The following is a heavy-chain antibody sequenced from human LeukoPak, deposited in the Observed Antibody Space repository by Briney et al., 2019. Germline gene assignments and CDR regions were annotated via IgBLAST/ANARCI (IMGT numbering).Heavy chain of an antibody. CDR1: GGTFSSYA. CDR3: ASSTSRYKGDCFRGVMQAFDI. V-gene: IGHV1-69*13. D-gene: IGHD2-2*02. Sequence: SVKVSCKASGGTFSSYAISWVRQAPGQGLEWMGGIIPIFGTANYAQKFQGRVTITADESTSTAYMELSSLRSEDTAVNYCASSTSRYKGDCFRGVMQAFDIWGQGTMVTVSS. CDR2: IIPIFGTA. J-gene: IGHJ3*02.